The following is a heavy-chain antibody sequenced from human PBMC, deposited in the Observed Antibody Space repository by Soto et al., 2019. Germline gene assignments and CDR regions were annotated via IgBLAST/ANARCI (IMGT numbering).Heavy chain of an antibody. Sequence: EVQLVESGGGLVQPGGSLRLSCAASGFTFSSYWMSWVRQAPGKGLEWVANIKQDGSEKYYVDSVKGRFTISRDNAKNSLYLEMNSLRAGDTAVYYCARSIAARLNWFDPWGQGPLVTVSS. D-gene: IGHD6-6*01. CDR3: ARSIAARLNWFDP. CDR2: IKQDGSEK. V-gene: IGHV3-7*01. CDR1: GFTFSSYW. J-gene: IGHJ5*02.